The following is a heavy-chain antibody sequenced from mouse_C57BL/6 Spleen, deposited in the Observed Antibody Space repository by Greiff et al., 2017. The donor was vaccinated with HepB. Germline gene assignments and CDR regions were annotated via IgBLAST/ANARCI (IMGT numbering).Heavy chain of an antibody. J-gene: IGHJ4*01. D-gene: IGHD1-1*01. CDR3: ARRTITTVVATERNYYAMDY. CDR1: GYTFTSYW. CDR2: IHPNSGST. V-gene: IGHV1-64*01. Sequence: QVQLQQPGAELVKPGASVKLSCKASGYTFTSYWMHWVKQRPGQGLEWIGMIHPNSGSTNYNEKFKSKATLTVDKSSSTAYMQLSSLTSEDSAVYYCARRTITTVVATERNYYAMDYWGQGTSVTVSS.